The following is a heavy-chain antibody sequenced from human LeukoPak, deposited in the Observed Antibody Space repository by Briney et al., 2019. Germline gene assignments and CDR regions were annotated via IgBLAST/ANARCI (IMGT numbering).Heavy chain of an antibody. Sequence: GSLRLSCAASGFTFSNYHMNWVRQAPGKGLEWVSHISDSSSSMYYADSVKGRFTISRDNAKNSLFLQMNSLRAEDTAVYYCTKSPFDIWGQGTMVTVSS. CDR1: GFTFSNYH. CDR2: ISDSSSSM. V-gene: IGHV3-48*01. J-gene: IGHJ3*02. CDR3: TKSPFDI.